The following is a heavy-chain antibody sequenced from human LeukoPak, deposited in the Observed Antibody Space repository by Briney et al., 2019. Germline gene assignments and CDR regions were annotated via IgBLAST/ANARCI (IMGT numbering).Heavy chain of an antibody. CDR3: ATEIFSIGGGSYPNAFDI. D-gene: IGHD1-26*01. V-gene: IGHV4-30-4*08. CDR2: IYYSGST. Sequence: SETLSLTCTVSGGSISSGDYYWSWIRQPPGKGLEWIGYIYYSGSTYYNPSLKSRVTISVDTSKNQFSLKLSSVTAADTAVYYCATEIFSIGGGSYPNAFDIWGQGTMVTVSS. CDR1: GGSISSGDYY. J-gene: IGHJ3*02.